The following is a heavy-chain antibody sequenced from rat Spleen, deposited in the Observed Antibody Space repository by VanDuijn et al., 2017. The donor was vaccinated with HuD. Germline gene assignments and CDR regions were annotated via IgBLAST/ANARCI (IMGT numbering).Heavy chain of an antibody. Sequence: QVQLMESGPGLVQPSETLSLTCTVSGFSLTSYSVHWVRQPPGKGLEWMGVMWRGGSTEYNSALKSRLSISRDTSKNHIFLKMNSLQTEDTAMYFCARIENYGGYGDYWGQGVMVTVSS. CDR2: MWRGGST. CDR3: ARIENYGGYGDY. D-gene: IGHD1-11*01. CDR1: GFSLTSYS. J-gene: IGHJ2*01. V-gene: IGHV2-45*01.